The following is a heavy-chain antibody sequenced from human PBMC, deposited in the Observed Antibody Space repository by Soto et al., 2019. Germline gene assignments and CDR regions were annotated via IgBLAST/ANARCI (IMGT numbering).Heavy chain of an antibody. D-gene: IGHD1-1*01. CDR3: AEQRTALSPFDP. J-gene: IGHJ5*02. CDR1: GGIFSSYA. Sequence: SVKVSCKTSGGIFSSYAFNWVRQAPGNGLEWMGRIVPMFGTTNYTQTLQGRLTITADRSSSAAYLELGGLRSDDTAMYYCAEQRTALSPFDPWGQGTLVTVSS. V-gene: IGHV1-69*06. CDR2: IVPMFGTT.